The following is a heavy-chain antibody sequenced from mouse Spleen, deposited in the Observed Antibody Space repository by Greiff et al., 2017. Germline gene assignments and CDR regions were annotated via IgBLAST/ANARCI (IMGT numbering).Heavy chain of an antibody. CDR3: AKLGRGGWYFDV. D-gene: IGHD4-1*01. CDR1: GYSFTGYY. CDR2: INPSTGGT. J-gene: IGHJ1*01. Sequence: EVQLQQSGPELVKPGASVKISCKASGYSFTGYYMNWVKQSPEKSLEWIGEINPSTGGTTYNQKFKAKATLTVDKSSSTAYMQLKSLTSEDSAVYYCAKLGRGGWYFDVWGAGTTVTVSS. V-gene: IGHV1-42*01.